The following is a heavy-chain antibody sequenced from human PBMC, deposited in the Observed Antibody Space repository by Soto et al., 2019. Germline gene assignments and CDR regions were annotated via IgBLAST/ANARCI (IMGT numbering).Heavy chain of an antibody. V-gene: IGHV3-7*01. CDR1: GFTFSSYW. Sequence: EVQLVESGGGLVQPGGSLRLSCEASGFTFSSYWMSWVRQAPGKGLEWVANIRQDGGQNYLVDSVKGRFTISRDNAKNSLSLQMNSLRAEDTAVYYCVREGSSGWHFDSWGQGTLVTVSS. CDR2: IRQDGGQN. CDR3: VREGSSGWHFDS. D-gene: IGHD6-19*01. J-gene: IGHJ4*02.